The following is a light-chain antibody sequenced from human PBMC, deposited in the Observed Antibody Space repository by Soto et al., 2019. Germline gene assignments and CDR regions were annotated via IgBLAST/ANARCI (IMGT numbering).Light chain of an antibody. Sequence: DIPMTQSPSSLSASVGDRVTITCRASQGISNYLAWYQQKPGKVPRLLIFAASTLQSGAPSRFRGAGSETDFTLTINGLQPEDGATYYCQKYNSAPWTFGQGTKVEIK. V-gene: IGKV1-27*01. CDR3: QKYNSAPWT. J-gene: IGKJ1*01. CDR2: AAS. CDR1: QGISNY.